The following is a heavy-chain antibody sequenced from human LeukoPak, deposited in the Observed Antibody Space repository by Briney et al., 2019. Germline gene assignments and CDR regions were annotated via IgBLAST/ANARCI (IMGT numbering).Heavy chain of an antibody. J-gene: IGHJ4*02. CDR2: IKEDGSET. CDR1: GFTFSSYW. V-gene: IGHV3-7*03. CDR3: EAYGSV. Sequence: GGSLRLSCAASGFTFSSYWMTWVRQAPGKGLEWVANIKEDGSETYYVDSVKGRFTISRDNDKNTLYLQMNSLGAEDTAVYYCEAYGSVWGQGTLVIVSS. D-gene: IGHD3-10*01.